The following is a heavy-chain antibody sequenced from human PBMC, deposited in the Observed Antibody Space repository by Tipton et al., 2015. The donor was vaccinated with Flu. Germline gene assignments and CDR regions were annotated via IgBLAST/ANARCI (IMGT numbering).Heavy chain of an antibody. V-gene: IGHV4-38-2*01. Sequence: TLSLTCGVSGDSIRSSNYYWGWIRQPPGKGLEWIGNTFHSGNTYLNPSLKSRVTISIDTSKNQFYLRLSSVTAADTAVYYCARRDYSNYVSEPKNWFHPWGQGTLVTVSS. J-gene: IGHJ5*02. CDR1: GDSIRSSNYY. CDR2: TFHSGNT. CDR3: ARRDYSNYVSEPKNWFHP. D-gene: IGHD4-11*01.